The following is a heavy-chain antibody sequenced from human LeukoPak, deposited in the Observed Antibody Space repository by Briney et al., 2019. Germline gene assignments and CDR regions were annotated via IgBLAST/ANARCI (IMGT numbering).Heavy chain of an antibody. Sequence: ASVKVSCKASGYXFTRYYMHWVRQAPGQGLEWMGIINPSGGSTSYAQKFQGRVTMTRDKSTSTVYMELSSLSSEDTAVHYCAREAAGGTTSFDYWGQGTLVTVSS. V-gene: IGHV1-46*01. D-gene: IGHD6-13*01. CDR2: INPSGGST. CDR3: AREAAGGTTSFDY. J-gene: IGHJ4*02. CDR1: GYXFTRYY.